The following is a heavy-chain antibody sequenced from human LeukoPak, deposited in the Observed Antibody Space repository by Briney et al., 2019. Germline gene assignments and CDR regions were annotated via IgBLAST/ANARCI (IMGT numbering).Heavy chain of an antibody. Sequence: GGCLRLSCAASGFTFSIYWMYWVRHAPGKGLVWVSRITPDGSQIGYADSVKGRFTISRDNAKNTLYLQMNSLRAEDTALYYCAGENVGTAPGYWGQGTLVTVSS. CDR1: GFTFSIYW. CDR3: AGENVGTAPGY. J-gene: IGHJ4*02. D-gene: IGHD1-7*01. CDR2: ITPDGSQI. V-gene: IGHV3-74*01.